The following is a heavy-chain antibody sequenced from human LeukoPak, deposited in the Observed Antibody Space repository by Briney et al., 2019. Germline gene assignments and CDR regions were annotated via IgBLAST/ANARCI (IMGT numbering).Heavy chain of an antibody. J-gene: IGHJ4*02. V-gene: IGHV1-18*01. CDR1: GFTFTSYG. CDR3: ARDRGYAYCGGDCYPTIDY. D-gene: IGHD2-21*02. CDR2: ISAYNGNT. Sequence: PGGSLRLSCAASGFTFTSYGISWVRQAPGQGLEWMGWISAYNGNTNYAQKLQGRVTMTTDTSTSTAYMELRSLRSDDTAVYYCARDRGYAYCGGDCYPTIDYWGQGTLVTVSS.